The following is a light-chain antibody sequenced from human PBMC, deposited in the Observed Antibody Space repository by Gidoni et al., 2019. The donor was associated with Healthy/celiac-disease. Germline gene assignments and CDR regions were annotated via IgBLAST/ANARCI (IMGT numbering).Light chain of an antibody. J-gene: IGKJ2*01. V-gene: IGKV1-39*01. Sequence: DIQMTQSPSSLSASVGDRVTITCRASQSISSYLNGYQQKPGKAPKLLIYAASSLQSGVPSRFSGSGSGTDFTLTISSLQPEDFATYYCQQSYSTPYTFXQXTKLXIK. CDR3: QQSYSTPYT. CDR2: AAS. CDR1: QSISSY.